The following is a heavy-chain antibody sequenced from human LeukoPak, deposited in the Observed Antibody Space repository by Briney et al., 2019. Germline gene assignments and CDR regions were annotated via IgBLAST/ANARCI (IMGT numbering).Heavy chain of an antibody. V-gene: IGHV4-39*01. J-gene: IGHJ4*02. D-gene: IGHD6-13*01. Sequence: SETLSLTCTVSGGSISSRSYYWGWIRQPPGKGLEWIGSIYYSGSTYYNPSLKSRVTISVDTSKNQFSLKLSSVTAADTAVYYCARFVAAAGPLLPDYWGQGTLVTVSS. CDR2: IYYSGST. CDR1: GGSISSRSYY. CDR3: ARFVAAAGPLLPDY.